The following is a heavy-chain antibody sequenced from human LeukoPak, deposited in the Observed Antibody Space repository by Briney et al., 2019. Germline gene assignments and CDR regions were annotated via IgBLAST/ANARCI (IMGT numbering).Heavy chain of an antibody. CDR2: IYHSGST. J-gene: IGHJ3*02. CDR3: ARHRSGVVVPAADDAFDI. Sequence: SETLSLTCAVSGYSISSGYYWAWIRQPPGKGLEWIGSIYHSGSTYYNPSLKSRVTISVDTSKNQFSLKLSSVTAADTAVYYCARHRSGVVVPAADDAFDIWGQGTMVTVSS. D-gene: IGHD2-2*01. V-gene: IGHV4-38-2*01. CDR1: GYSISSGYY.